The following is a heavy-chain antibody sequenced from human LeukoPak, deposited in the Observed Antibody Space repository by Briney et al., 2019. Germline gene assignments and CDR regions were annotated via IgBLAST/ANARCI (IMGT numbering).Heavy chain of an antibody. CDR3: ARVLYDSSGFYSGALDY. CDR1: GFTFSVYW. J-gene: IGHJ4*02. D-gene: IGHD3-22*01. V-gene: IGHV3-7*03. Sequence: GGSLRLSCAASGFTFSVYWMSWVRQAPGKGLEWVANIKQDGSEKYYVDSVKGRFTISRDNAKNSLYLQMNSLRAEDTAVYYCARVLYDSSGFYSGALDYWGQGTLVTVSS. CDR2: IKQDGSEK.